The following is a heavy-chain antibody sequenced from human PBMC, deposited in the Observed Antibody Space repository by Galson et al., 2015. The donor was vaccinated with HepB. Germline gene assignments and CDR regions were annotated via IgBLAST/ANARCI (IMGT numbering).Heavy chain of an antibody. J-gene: IGHJ4*02. D-gene: IGHD6-19*01. Sequence: ETLSLTCTVSGGSINGYYWNWIRQPAGKGLEWIGRVYINGNTNSDPSLKSRVTMSVETSKNQFFLKLYSVTAADTAVYYCARGGWGVADLYQFDYWGQGILVTVSS. CDR2: VYINGNT. CDR3: ARGGWGVADLYQFDY. V-gene: IGHV4-4*07. CDR1: GGSINGYY.